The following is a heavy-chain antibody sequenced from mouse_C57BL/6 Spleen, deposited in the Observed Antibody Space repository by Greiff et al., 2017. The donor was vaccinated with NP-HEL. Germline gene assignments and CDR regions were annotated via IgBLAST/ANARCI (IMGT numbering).Heavy chain of an antibody. CDR1: GFTFSSYA. CDR3: ARRNWDGGDFDY. J-gene: IGHJ2*01. V-gene: IGHV5-4*03. D-gene: IGHD4-1*01. CDR2: ISDGGSYT. Sequence: EVKLMESGGGLVKPGGSLKLSCAASGFTFSSYAMSWVRQTPEKRLEWVATISDGGSYTYYPDNVKGRFTISRDNAKNNLYLQMSHLKSEDTAMYYCARRNWDGGDFDYWGQGTTLTVSS.